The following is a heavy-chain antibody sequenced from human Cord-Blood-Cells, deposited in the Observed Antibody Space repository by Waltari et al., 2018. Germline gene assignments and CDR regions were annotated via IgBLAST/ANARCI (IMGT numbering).Heavy chain of an antibody. CDR3: ARVPYDSSGYYYY. V-gene: IGHV1-69*01. D-gene: IGHD3-22*01. CDR1: GGTFSSYA. J-gene: IGHJ4*02. Sequence: QVQLVQSGAEVKKPGSSVKASCKPFGGTFSSYAISWVRQAPGQGLEGMGGSIPSFGTANYAQKFQGRVTITADESTSTAYMELSSLRSEDTAVYYCARVPYDSSGYYYYWGQGTLVTVSS. CDR2: SIPSFGTA.